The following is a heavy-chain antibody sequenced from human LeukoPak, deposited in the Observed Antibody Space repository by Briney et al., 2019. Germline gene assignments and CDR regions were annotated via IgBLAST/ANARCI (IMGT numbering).Heavy chain of an antibody. CDR3: AHAMTTVTFFDY. V-gene: IGHV2-5*02. Sequence: SGPTLVNPTQILTLTCTFSGFSLNTGGVGVGWIRQPPGKALEWLALIYWDDDKRYSPSLKSRLTITKDTSKNQVVLTMTNMDPVDTATYYCAHAMTTVTFFDYWGQGTLVTVSS. D-gene: IGHD4-17*01. CDR1: GFSLNTGGVG. J-gene: IGHJ4*02. CDR2: IYWDDDK.